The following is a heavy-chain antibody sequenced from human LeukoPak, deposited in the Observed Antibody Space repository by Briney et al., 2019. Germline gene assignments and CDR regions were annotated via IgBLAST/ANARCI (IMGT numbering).Heavy chain of an antibody. CDR3: AREIAAAGPPRYYYYYYYMDV. CDR2: INHSGST. J-gene: IGHJ6*03. CDR1: GGSFSGYY. Sequence: SETLSLTCAVYGGSFSGYYWSWIRQPPGKGLEWIGEINHSGSTNYNPSLKSRVTISVDTSKNQFSLKLSSVTAADTAVYYCAREIAAAGPPRYYYYYYYMDVWGKGTTVTVSS. D-gene: IGHD6-13*01. V-gene: IGHV4-34*01.